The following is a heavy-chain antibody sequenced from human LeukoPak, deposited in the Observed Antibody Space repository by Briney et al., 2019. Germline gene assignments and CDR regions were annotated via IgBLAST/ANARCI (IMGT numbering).Heavy chain of an antibody. D-gene: IGHD4-17*01. CDR1: GFTFSSYG. Sequence: PGGSLRLSCAASGFTFSSYGMHWVRQAPGKGLEWVAVISYDGSNKYYADSVKGRFTISRDNSKNTLYLQMNSLRAEDTAVYYCAKPYGITYFDYWGQGTLVTVSS. J-gene: IGHJ4*02. CDR3: AKPYGITYFDY. CDR2: ISYDGSNK. V-gene: IGHV3-30*18.